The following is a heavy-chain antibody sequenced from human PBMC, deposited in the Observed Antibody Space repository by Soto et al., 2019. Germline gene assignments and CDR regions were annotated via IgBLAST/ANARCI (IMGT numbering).Heavy chain of an antibody. CDR2: ISSSSSYI. CDR1: GFTFSSYS. V-gene: IGHV3-21*01. J-gene: IGHJ4*02. D-gene: IGHD5-18*01. Sequence: EVQLVESGGGLVKPGGSLRLSCAASGFTFSSYSMNWVRQAPGKGLEWVSSISSSSSYIYYADSVKGRFTISRDNAKNSLYLQMNSLRAEDTAVYYCARDSDTAMALYYFDYWGPGPLVTVSS. CDR3: ARDSDTAMALYYFDY.